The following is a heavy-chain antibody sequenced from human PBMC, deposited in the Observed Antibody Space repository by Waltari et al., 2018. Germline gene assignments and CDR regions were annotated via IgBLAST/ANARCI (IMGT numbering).Heavy chain of an antibody. J-gene: IGHJ4*02. CDR1: GFTFSSYA. CDR3: AKGEDIVVVVAATPGPYFDY. V-gene: IGHV3-23*04. D-gene: IGHD2-15*01. CDR2: ISGSGGST. Sequence: EVQLVESGGGLVQPGGSLRLSCAASGFTFSSYAMSWVRQAPGKGLEWVSAISGSGGSTYSADSVKGRFTISRDNSKNTLYLQMNSLRAEDTAVYYCAKGEDIVVVVAATPGPYFDYWGQGTLVTVSS.